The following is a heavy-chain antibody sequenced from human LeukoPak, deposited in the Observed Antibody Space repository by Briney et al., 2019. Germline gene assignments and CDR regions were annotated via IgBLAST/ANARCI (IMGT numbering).Heavy chain of an antibody. CDR2: ISAYNGNT. J-gene: IGHJ3*02. CDR1: GYTFTSYG. CDR3: ARDPATMDRGVAFDI. Sequence: ASVKVSCKASGYTFTSYGISWVRQAPGQGLEWMGWISAYNGNTNYAQKLQGRVTMTTDTSTSTAYMELRSLRSDDTAVYYCARDPATMDRGVAFDIWGQGTMVTVSS. V-gene: IGHV1-18*01. D-gene: IGHD3-10*01.